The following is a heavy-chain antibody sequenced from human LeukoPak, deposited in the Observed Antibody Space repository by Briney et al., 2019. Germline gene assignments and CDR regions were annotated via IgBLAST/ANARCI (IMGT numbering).Heavy chain of an antibody. CDR3: ARVRLGQQLVDY. CDR1: GGSISSGGYS. V-gene: IGHV4-30-2*01. Sequence: PSETLSLTCAVSGGSISSGGYSWSWIRQPPGKGLEWIGYIYHSGSTYYNPSLKSRVTISVDRSKNQFSLKLSSVTAADTAVYYCARVRLGQQLVDYWGQGTLVTVSS. D-gene: IGHD6-13*01. CDR2: IYHSGST. J-gene: IGHJ4*02.